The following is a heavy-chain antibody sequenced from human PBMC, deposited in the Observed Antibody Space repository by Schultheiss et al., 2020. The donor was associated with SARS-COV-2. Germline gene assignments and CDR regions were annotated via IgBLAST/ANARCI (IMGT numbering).Heavy chain of an antibody. D-gene: IGHD3-16*01. V-gene: IGHV4-4*09. CDR2: IYNSGTT. Sequence: SETLSLTCTVSGASVSNDYWSWIRQPPGRELEWFGYIYNSGTTHYNPSLKRRVTMSVDTSKNQFSLKVTSVTGADTAVYYCARRGATFFAFDIWGQGTMGTVSS. CDR1: GASVSNDY. J-gene: IGHJ3*02. CDR3: ARRGATFFAFDI.